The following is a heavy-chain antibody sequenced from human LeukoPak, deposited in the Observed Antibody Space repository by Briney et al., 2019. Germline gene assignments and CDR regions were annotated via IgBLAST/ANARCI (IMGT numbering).Heavy chain of an antibody. CDR3: AELGITMIGGV. J-gene: IGHJ6*04. CDR2: ISSSGSTI. V-gene: IGHV3-48*04. D-gene: IGHD3-10*02. CDR1: GFTFSTYS. Sequence: GGSLRLSCAASGFTFSTYSMNWVRQAPGKGLEWVSYISSSGSTIYYADSVKGRFTISRDNAKNSLYLQMNSLRAEDTAVYYCAELGITMIGGVWGKGTTVTISS.